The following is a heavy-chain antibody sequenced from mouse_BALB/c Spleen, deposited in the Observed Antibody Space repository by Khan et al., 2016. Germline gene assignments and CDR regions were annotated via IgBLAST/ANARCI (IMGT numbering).Heavy chain of an antibody. CDR1: GFTFSSYA. J-gene: IGHJ2*01. CDR2: ISSGGNT. CDR3: TRGVTTVVDYFDY. V-gene: IGHV5-6-5*01. D-gene: IGHD1-1*01. Sequence: EVQLVESGGGLVKPGGSLKLSCAASGFTFSSYAMSWVRQTPEKRLEWVASISSGGNTFYPDSLKGRFTISRDNARNILYLQMSSLRPEDTAMYYGTRGVTTVVDYFDYWGQGTTLTVSS.